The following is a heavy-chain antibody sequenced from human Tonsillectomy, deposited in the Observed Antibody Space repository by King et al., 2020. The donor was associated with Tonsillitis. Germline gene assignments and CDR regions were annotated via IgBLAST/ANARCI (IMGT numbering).Heavy chain of an antibody. V-gene: IGHV4-34*01. Sequence: VQLQQWGAGLLKPSETLSLTCAVYGGSFSGYSWSWIRQPPGKGLEWIGEINHSGGTNYNPSLESRVTIASDTSKNQFSLTLSSVTAADSSVYYCARGGKVSSSFDYWGQGTLVTVSS. CDR2: INHSGGT. CDR3: ARGGKVSSSFDY. CDR1: GGSFSGYS. J-gene: IGHJ4*02. D-gene: IGHD6-6*01.